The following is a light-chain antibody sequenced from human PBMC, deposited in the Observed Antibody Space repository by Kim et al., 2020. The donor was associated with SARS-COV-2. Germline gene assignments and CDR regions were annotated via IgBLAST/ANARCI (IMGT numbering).Light chain of an antibody. CDR3: QVWDTGTLHVV. CDR1: NVGGKS. CDR2: YDN. J-gene: IGLJ2*01. V-gene: IGLV3-21*04. Sequence: SYELTQPPSVSVAPGKTATITCGGHNVGGKSVQWYQQKPGQAPVLVIYYDNGRPSGIPERFSGSNSGNTATLTVTRVEAGDEADYYCQVWDTGTLHVVLGGGTQLTVL.